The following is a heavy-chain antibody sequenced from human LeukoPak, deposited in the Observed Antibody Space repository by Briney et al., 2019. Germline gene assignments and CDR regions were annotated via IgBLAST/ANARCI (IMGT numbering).Heavy chain of an antibody. J-gene: IGHJ5*02. CDR1: GGSFSGYY. Sequence: SETLSLTCAVYGGSFSGYYWSWIRQPPGKGLEWIGEINHSGSTNYNPSLKSRVTISVDTSKNQFSLKLSSVTAADTAVYYCARARRIWFDPCGQGSLVTVSS. V-gene: IGHV4-34*01. CDR2: INHSGST. CDR3: ARARRIWFDP.